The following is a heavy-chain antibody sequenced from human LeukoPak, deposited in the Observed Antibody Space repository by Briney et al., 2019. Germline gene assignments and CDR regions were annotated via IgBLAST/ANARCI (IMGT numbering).Heavy chain of an antibody. V-gene: IGHV5-51*01. CDR1: GYSFTSYW. Sequence: GESLKISCKGSGYSFTSYWIGWVRQMPGKGLEWMGIIYPGDSDTRYSPSFQGQVTISADKSISTAYLQWSSLKASDTAMYYCARQGTYYYDSSGRFDPWGQGTLVTVPS. D-gene: IGHD3-22*01. J-gene: IGHJ5*02. CDR2: IYPGDSDT. CDR3: ARQGTYYYDSSGRFDP.